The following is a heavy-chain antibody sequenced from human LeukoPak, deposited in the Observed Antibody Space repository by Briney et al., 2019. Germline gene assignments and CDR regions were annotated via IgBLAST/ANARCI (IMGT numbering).Heavy chain of an antibody. Sequence: SETLSLTCAVYGGSFSGYYWSWIRQPPGKGLEWIEEINHSGSTNYNPSLKSRVTISVDTSKNQFSLKLSSVTAADTAVYYCATKESRFLEWLPIPRSYFDHWGQGTLVTVSS. V-gene: IGHV4-34*01. CDR2: INHSGST. CDR1: GGSFSGYY. D-gene: IGHD3-3*01. CDR3: ATKESRFLEWLPIPRSYFDH. J-gene: IGHJ4*02.